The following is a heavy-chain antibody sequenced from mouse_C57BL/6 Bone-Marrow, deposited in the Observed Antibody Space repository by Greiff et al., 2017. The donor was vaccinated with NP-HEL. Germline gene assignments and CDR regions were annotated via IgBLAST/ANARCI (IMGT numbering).Heavy chain of an antibody. CDR2: SRNKANDYKT. V-gene: IGHV7-1*01. Sequence: EVKLMESGGGLVQSGRSLRLSCATSGFTFSDFYMEWVRHAPGKGLEWIAASRNKANDYKTESSASVKGRFLVSRDTSQSILYLQMMTLRAEDTAIYYSARDAALHYAKDYWGQGTSVTVSS. J-gene: IGHJ4*01. CDR3: ARDAALHYAKDY. CDR1: GFTFSDFY.